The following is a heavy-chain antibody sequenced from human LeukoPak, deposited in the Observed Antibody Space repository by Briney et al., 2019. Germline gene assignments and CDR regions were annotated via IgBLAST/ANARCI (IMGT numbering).Heavy chain of an antibody. CDR1: GFIFSSYT. J-gene: IGHJ5*02. D-gene: IGHD3-22*01. V-gene: IGHV3-21*01. CDR3: ARDHFDTSGSS. Sequence: GGPLRLSCAASGFIFSSYTMSWVRQAPGKGLEWVSSISSSSTYIYYADSVKGRFTISRANAQDSLYLQMTSLRDDDTAVYYCARDHFDTSGSSWGQGTLVTVSS. CDR2: ISSSSTYI.